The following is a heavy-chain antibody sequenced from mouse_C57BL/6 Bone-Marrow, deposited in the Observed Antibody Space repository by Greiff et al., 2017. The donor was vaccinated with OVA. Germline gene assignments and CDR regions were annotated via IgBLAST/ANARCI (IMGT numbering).Heavy chain of an antibody. CDR2: ISNGGGST. V-gene: IGHV5-12*01. CDR1: GFTFSDYY. D-gene: IGHD2-2*01. J-gene: IGHJ1*03. CDR3: ARYMVTTDWYFDV. Sequence: DVMLVESGGGLVQPGGSLKLSCAASGFTFSDYYMYWVRQTPEKRLEWVAYISNGGGSTYYPDTVKGRFTISRDNAKNTLYLQMSRLKSEDTAMYYCARYMVTTDWYFDVWGTGTTVTVSS.